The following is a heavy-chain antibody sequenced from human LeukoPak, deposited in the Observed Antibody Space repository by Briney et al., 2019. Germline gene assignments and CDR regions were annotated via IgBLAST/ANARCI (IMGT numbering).Heavy chain of an antibody. J-gene: IGHJ6*03. D-gene: IGHD3-10*01. Sequence: GGSLRLSCAASGFTFSSYEMNWVRQAPGKGLEWVSYISSSGSTIYYADSVKGRFTISRDNAKNSLYLQMNSLRAEDTAVYYCAREEVWFGEWSLPMDVWGKGTTVTISS. V-gene: IGHV3-48*03. CDR3: AREEVWFGEWSLPMDV. CDR1: GFTFSSYE. CDR2: ISSSGSTI.